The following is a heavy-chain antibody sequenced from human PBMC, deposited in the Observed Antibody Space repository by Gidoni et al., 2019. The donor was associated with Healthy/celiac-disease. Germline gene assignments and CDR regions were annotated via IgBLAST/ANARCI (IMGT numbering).Heavy chain of an antibody. J-gene: IGHJ4*02. Sequence: QVQLVESGGGVVQPGRSLRLSCAASGFTFSSYGMHWVRQAPGKGLEWVAVIWYDGSNKYYAGSVKGRFTISRDNSKNTLYLQMNSLRAEDTAVYYCARDHIAAAGSYFDYWGQGTLVTVSS. CDR3: ARDHIAAAGSYFDY. V-gene: IGHV3-33*01. D-gene: IGHD6-13*01. CDR1: GFTFSSYG. CDR2: IWYDGSNK.